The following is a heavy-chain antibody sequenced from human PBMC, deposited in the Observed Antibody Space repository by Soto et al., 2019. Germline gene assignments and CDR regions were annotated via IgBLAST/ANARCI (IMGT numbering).Heavy chain of an antibody. J-gene: IGHJ4*02. Sequence: GGSLRLSCAASGFTFSSYGMHWVRQAPGKGLDWVAVISYDGSNKYYADSVKGRFTISRDNSKKTAYLQMNSLESEDTAVYYCSRDVSACFFNGGGGTLVPVSS. CDR3: SRDVSACFFN. CDR2: ISYDGSNK. D-gene: IGHD3-16*01. CDR1: GFTFSSYG. V-gene: IGHV3-30*03.